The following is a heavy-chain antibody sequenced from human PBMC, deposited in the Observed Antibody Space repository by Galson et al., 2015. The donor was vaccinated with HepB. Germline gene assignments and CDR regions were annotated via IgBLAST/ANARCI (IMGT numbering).Heavy chain of an antibody. Sequence: SVKVSCKVSGYTLTELSMHWVRQAPGKGLEWMGGFDPEDGETIYVQKFQGRVTMTEDTSTDTAYMELSSLRSEDTVVYYCARAGGSLDLEWLFSAWGNWFDPWGQGTLVTVSS. CDR2: FDPEDGET. J-gene: IGHJ5*02. CDR1: GYTLTELS. D-gene: IGHD3-3*01. CDR3: ARAGGSLDLEWLFSAWGNWFDP. V-gene: IGHV1-24*01.